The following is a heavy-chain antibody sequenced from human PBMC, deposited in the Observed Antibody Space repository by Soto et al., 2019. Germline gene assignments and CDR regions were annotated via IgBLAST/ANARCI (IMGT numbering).Heavy chain of an antibody. J-gene: IGHJ4*02. Sequence: ASVKVSCKASGYTFTGYYIHWMRQAPGQGLEWMGWINPHSGDTVYAQKFQGRITMTRDTSISTSYMDLSSLRSDDTAIYYCARQQDRGIIAAGFDYWGQGTLVTSPQ. D-gene: IGHD6-13*01. V-gene: IGHV1-2*02. CDR3: ARQQDRGIIAAGFDY. CDR1: GYTFTGYY. CDR2: INPHSGDT.